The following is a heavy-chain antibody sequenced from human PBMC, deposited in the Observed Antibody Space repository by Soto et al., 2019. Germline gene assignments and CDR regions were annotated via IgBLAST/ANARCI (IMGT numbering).Heavy chain of an antibody. J-gene: IGHJ4*02. Sequence: SVNVSCKASGGTFSSYAISWVRQAPGRGLEWVGGLIPIFGTPIYAKKFQGRVTTTADESTSTAYMELSSLRSEDTAVYYCARDLPDCSGDSCQHRAFDYWGKGTMVTVSS. V-gene: IGHV1-69*13. CDR1: GGTFSSYA. CDR3: ARDLPDCSGDSCQHRAFDY. D-gene: IGHD2-15*01. CDR2: LIPIFGTP.